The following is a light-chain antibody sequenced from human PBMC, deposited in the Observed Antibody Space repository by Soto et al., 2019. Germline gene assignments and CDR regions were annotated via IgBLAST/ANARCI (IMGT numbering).Light chain of an antibody. J-gene: IGKJ5*01. CDR3: QQYDNLLT. V-gene: IGKV1-33*01. CDR1: QDISNY. CDR2: DAS. Sequence: IQLTQSPSSLSASVGDRATITCQASQDISNYLNWYQQKPGKAPKLLIYDASNLETGVPSRFSGSGSGTDFTFTISSLQPEDIATYYCQQYDNLLTFGQGTRLEIK.